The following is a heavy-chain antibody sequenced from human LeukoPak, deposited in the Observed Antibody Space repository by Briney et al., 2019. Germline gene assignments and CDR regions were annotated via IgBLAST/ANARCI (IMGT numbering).Heavy chain of an antibody. Sequence: ASVKVSCKASGYTFTSYYMHWVRQAPGQGLEWMGIINPSGGSTSYAQKFQGRVTMTRDTSTSTVYMELSSLRSEDTAVYYCARDNKSGYSSGWTFDYWGQGTLSPSPQ. CDR3: ARDNKSGYSSGWTFDY. CDR2: INPSGGST. V-gene: IGHV1-46*01. D-gene: IGHD6-19*01. J-gene: IGHJ4*02. CDR1: GYTFTSYY.